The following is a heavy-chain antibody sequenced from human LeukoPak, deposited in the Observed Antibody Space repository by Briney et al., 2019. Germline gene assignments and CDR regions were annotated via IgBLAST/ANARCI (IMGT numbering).Heavy chain of an antibody. Sequence: SETLSLTCTVSGVSITTYSGTWIRQPPGRGLEWIGYIYYSGSTNYNPSLKSRVTISVDTSKNQFSLKLTSVTAADTAVYYCARGTFKDGLDVWGQGTTVTVSS. CDR1: GVSITTYS. CDR2: IYYSGST. V-gene: IGHV4-59*01. CDR3: ARGTFKDGLDV. J-gene: IGHJ6*02. D-gene: IGHD2/OR15-2a*01.